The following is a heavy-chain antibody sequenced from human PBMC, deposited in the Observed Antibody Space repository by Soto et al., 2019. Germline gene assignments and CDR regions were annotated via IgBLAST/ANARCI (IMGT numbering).Heavy chain of an antibody. CDR3: ARDARSSFDWFDP. Sequence: QVQLVQSGAEVKKPGSSVKVSCKASGGTFSSYTISWVRQAPGQGLEWMGRIIPTLGIANYAQKSQGRVTITADKSTSTAYMELSSLRSEDTAVYYCARDARSSFDWFDPWGQGTLVTVSS. V-gene: IGHV1-69*08. CDR1: GGTFSSYT. CDR2: IIPTLGIA. J-gene: IGHJ5*02.